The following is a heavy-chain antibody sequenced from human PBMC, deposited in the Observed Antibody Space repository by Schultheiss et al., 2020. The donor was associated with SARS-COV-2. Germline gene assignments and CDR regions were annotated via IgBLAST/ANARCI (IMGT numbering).Heavy chain of an antibody. J-gene: IGHJ6*02. CDR2: INHSGST. V-gene: IGHV4-34*01. Sequence: SETLSLTCTVSGGSISSYYWSWIRQPPGKGLEWIGEINHSGSTNYNPSLKSRVTISVDTSKNQFSLKLSSVTAADTAVYYCAKPTMAKRNYYYYYGMDVWGQGTTVTVSS. CDR1: GGSISSYY. D-gene: IGHD3-10*01. CDR3: AKPTMAKRNYYYYYGMDV.